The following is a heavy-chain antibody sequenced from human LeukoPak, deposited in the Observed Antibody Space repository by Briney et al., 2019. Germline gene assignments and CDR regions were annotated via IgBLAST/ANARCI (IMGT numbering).Heavy chain of an antibody. CDR1: GFILSGSG. V-gene: IGHV3-73*01. CDR3: TRLDEAADGFVRGAVTRAYDI. D-gene: IGHD3-10*01. CDR2: IRSNSNNYAT. J-gene: IGHJ3*02. Sequence: GGSLRLSCAASGFILSGSGIHWVRQASGKGLEWVGRIRSNSNNYATSYAASVKGRFTVSRDDSKNTAYLTMNSLETEDTAICYCTRLDEAADGFVRGAVTRAYDIWGQGTMVTVSS.